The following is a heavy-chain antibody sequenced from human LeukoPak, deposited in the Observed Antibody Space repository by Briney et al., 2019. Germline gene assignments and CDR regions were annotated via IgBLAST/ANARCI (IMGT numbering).Heavy chain of an antibody. CDR3: ARDPLRRTFDY. V-gene: IGHV1-2*02. CDR1: GYTFTGYY. J-gene: IGHJ4*02. Sequence: ASVKVSCKASGYTFTGYYIHWVRQAPGQGLEWMGWINPDSGGTNYAQKFQGRVTMTRDTSITTAYMELSRLRSDDTAVYYCARDPLRRTFDYWGQGTLVNVSS. CDR2: INPDSGGT. D-gene: IGHD4-17*01.